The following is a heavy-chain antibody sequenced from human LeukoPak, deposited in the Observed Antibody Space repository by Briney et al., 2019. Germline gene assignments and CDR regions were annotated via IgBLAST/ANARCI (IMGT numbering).Heavy chain of an antibody. V-gene: IGHV3-30-3*01. CDR1: GFTFSSYA. CDR3: AKGEGSGSYLDGMDV. Sequence: GSLRLSCAAPGFTFSSYAMHWVRQAPGKGLEWVAVISYDGSNKYYADSVKGRFTISRDNSKNTLYLQMNSLRAEDTAVYYCAKGEGSGSYLDGMDVWGQGTTVTVSS. D-gene: IGHD3-10*01. CDR2: ISYDGSNK. J-gene: IGHJ6*02.